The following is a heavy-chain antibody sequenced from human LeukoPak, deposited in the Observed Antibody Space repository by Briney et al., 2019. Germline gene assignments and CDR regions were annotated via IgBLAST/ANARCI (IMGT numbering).Heavy chain of an antibody. CDR3: ARTSSSGLVGGYYFDY. CDR1: GFTVSSNY. D-gene: IGHD6-19*01. J-gene: IGHJ4*02. V-gene: IGHV4-34*01. CDR2: INHSGST. Sequence: GSLRLSCAASGFTVSSNYMSWIRQPPGKGLEWIGEINHSGSTNYNPSLKSRVTISVDTSKNQFSLKLSSVTAADTAVYYCARTSSSGLVGGYYFDYWGQGTLVTVSS.